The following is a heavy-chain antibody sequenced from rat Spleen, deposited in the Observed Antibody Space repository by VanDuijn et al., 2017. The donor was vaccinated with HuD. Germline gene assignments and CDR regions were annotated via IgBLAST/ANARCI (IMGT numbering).Heavy chain of an antibody. CDR1: GFTFSYYW. D-gene: IGHD3-4*01. CDR3: TREETLYWYFDF. J-gene: IGHJ1*01. Sequence: EVQLVESGGGLVQPGRSLKLSCVASGFTFSYYWMTWVRQAPTKGLDWVATISSSGGRTYYRDSVRGRFTISRDNAKSTLYLQMNSLRSEDTATYFCTREETLYWYFDFWGPGTMVTVSS. V-gene: IGHV5-31*01. CDR2: ISSSGGRT.